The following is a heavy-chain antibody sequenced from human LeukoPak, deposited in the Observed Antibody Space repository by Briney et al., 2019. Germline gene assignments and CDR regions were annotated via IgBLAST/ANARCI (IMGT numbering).Heavy chain of an antibody. CDR3: ARDRKNVVSLRWGTDY. Sequence: GGSLRLSCAASGFTFSSYSMNWVRQAPGKGLEWVSSISSSSSYIYYADSVKGRFTISRDNAKKSLYLQMNSLRAEETAVYYCARDRKNVVSLRWGTDYWGQGTRVTVFS. V-gene: IGHV3-21*01. CDR1: GFTFSSYS. D-gene: IGHD5-12*01. CDR2: ISSSSSYI. J-gene: IGHJ4*02.